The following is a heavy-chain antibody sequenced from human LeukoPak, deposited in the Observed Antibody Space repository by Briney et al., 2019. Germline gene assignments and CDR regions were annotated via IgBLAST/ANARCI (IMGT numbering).Heavy chain of an antibody. D-gene: IGHD2-15*01. CDR1: GFTFSSYS. J-gene: IGHJ6*02. CDR2: ISSSGSYI. CDR3: ARVGCRGGSCSSRGDYYYGMDV. V-gene: IGHV3-21*01. Sequence: PGGSLRLSCAASGFTFSSYSMNWVRQAPGKGLEWVSSISSSGSYISYPDSVKGRFTISRDNAKNALFLQMNSLRAEDTAVYYCARVGCRGGSCSSRGDYYYGMDVWGQGTTVTVPS.